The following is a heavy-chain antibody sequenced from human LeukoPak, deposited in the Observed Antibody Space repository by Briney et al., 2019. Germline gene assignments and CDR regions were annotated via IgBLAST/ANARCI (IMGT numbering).Heavy chain of an antibody. CDR1: GFTFSSYS. V-gene: IGHV3-21*01. D-gene: IGHD2-21*02. CDR3: ARGRTAKTPFDY. Sequence: GGSLRLSCAASGFTFSSYSMNWVRQAPGKGLEWFSSISSSSSYIYYADSVKCRFTISRDNAKNLLYLQMNSLRAEDTAVYYCARGRTAKTPFDYWGQGTLVTVSS. CDR2: ISSSSSYI. J-gene: IGHJ4*02.